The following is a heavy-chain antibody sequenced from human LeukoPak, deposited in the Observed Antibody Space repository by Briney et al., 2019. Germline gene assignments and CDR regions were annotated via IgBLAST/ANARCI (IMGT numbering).Heavy chain of an antibody. V-gene: IGHV3-20*04. Sequence: GGSLRLSCAASGFTFGDYGRSWVRHAPGKGLEWVSGINWSGGSTCYADPVKGRFTISTDNAKHSLHLPMNSLRAEDTALYYCASGGIYYGAAFDFWGQGSLVTLSA. D-gene: IGHD1-26*01. CDR3: ASGGIYYGAAFDF. CDR1: GFTFGDYG. J-gene: IGHJ4*02. CDR2: INWSGGST.